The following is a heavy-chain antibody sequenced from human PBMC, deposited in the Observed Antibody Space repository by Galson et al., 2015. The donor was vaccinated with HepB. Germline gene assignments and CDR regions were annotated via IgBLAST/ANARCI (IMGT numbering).Heavy chain of an antibody. V-gene: IGHV3-74*01. CDR3: ARDSTVIPVAVWFDP. CDR2: INSDGSST. J-gene: IGHJ5*02. D-gene: IGHD4-17*01. CDR1: GFTFNSYW. Sequence: SLRLSCEASGFTFNSYWMHWVRQAPGKGLVWVSRINSDGSSTNYADSVKGRFTISRDNAKNTLYLQMNSLRAEDTAVYYCARDSTVIPVAVWFDPWGQGTLVTVSS.